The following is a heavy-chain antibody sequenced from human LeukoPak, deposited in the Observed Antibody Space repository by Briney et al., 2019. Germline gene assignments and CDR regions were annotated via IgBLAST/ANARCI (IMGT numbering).Heavy chain of an antibody. Sequence: SETLSLTCTVSGGSISSSSYYWGWIRQPPGKGLEWIGSIYYSGSTYYNPSLKSRVTISVDTSKNQFSLKLSSVTAADTAVYYCARQKKPNWFDPWGQGTLVTVSS. J-gene: IGHJ5*02. CDR2: IYYSGST. CDR1: GGSISSSSYY. V-gene: IGHV4-39*01. CDR3: ARQKKPNWFDP.